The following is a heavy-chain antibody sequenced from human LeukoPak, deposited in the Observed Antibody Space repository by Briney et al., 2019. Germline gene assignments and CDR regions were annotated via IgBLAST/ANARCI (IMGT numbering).Heavy chain of an antibody. CDR2: MNPNNGNR. CDR1: GYTFTNDN. V-gene: IGHV1-8*01. Sequence: ASVKVSCKASGYTFTNDNINWVRQATGQGLEWMGWMNPNNGNRGFAQKFQGRVTLTRNTSISTAYMELSSLRSEDTAVYYCARGIPADYWGQGTLVTVSS. CDR3: ARGIPADY. J-gene: IGHJ4*02. D-gene: IGHD6-13*01.